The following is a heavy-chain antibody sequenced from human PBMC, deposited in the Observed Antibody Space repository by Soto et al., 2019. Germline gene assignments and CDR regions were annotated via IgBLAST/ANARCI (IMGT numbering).Heavy chain of an antibody. J-gene: IGHJ4*02. CDR1: GFDFEDFA. CDR2: INSDGTDS. Sequence: PGGSLRLSCAAAGFDFEDFAMHWVRQAPGKGLEWVSLINSDGTDSYYMDSVRGRFIISRDNGKNSLYLQMDRLRPEDTAFYFCAKALYYYDSSPLDHWGQGTRVTVSS. CDR3: AKALYYYDSSPLDH. D-gene: IGHD3-22*01. V-gene: IGHV3-43D*04.